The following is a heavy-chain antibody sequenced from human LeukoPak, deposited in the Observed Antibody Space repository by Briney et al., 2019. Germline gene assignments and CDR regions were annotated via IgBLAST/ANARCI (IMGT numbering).Heavy chain of an antibody. D-gene: IGHD2-2*01. J-gene: IGHJ3*02. CDR2: IYTSGST. CDR1: GDSISSCY. CDR3: ARGAGYCSSTSCWDFDI. V-gene: IGHV4-4*07. Sequence: SETLSLTCTVSGDSISSCYWSWIRRPAGKGLEWIGRIYTSGSTNYNPSLKSRVTMSVDTSKNQFSLKLSSVTAADTAVYYCARGAGYCSSTSCWDFDIWGQGTMVTVSS.